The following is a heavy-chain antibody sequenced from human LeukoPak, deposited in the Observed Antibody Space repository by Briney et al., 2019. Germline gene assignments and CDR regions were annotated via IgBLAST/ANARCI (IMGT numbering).Heavy chain of an antibody. CDR3: ARVEDDYYGMDV. V-gene: IGHV4-59*01. J-gene: IGHJ6*02. CDR2: IYYSGST. D-gene: IGHD5-24*01. Sequence: SQTLSLTCTVSGGSISSYYWSWIRQPPGKGLEWIGYIYYSGSTNYNPSLKSRVTISVDTSKNQFSLKLSSVTAADTAVYYCARVEDDYYGMDVWGQGTTVTVSS. CDR1: GGSISSYY.